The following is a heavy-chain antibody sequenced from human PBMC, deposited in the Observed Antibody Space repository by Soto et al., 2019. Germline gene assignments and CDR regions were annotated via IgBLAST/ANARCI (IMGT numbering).Heavy chain of an antibody. J-gene: IGHJ5*02. CDR1: GFTFTTYW. Sequence: GGSLRLSCVASGFTFTTYWMSWVRQAPGKGLEWVANIRQDGGAQYYVDSVKGRFTISRDNAKNSVYLQMDSLRVEDTAVYYCVRGGHGSGSYLGSSWGKGILVTVSS. V-gene: IGHV3-7*03. CDR3: VRGGHGSGSYLGSS. CDR2: IRQDGGAQ. D-gene: IGHD3-10*01.